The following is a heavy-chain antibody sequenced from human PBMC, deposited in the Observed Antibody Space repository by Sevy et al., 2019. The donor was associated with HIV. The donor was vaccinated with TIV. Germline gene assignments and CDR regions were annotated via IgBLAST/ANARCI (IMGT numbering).Heavy chain of an antibody. J-gene: IGHJ6*02. V-gene: IGHV3-15*01. CDR3: STDIIVQSGYSYDFSTFNPDLPHNSGADV. CDR2: IRNDPDGGTT. Sequence: GGSLRLSCTASGFTFRNAWMTWVRQVPGKGLEWVGRIRNDPDGGTTDYAAAVRGRFTISRDDSKNTLYLQMNSLKTDDTAVYYCSTDIIVQSGYSYDFSTFNPDLPHNSGADVSGQGTSVTVSS. CDR1: GFTFRNAW. D-gene: IGHD5-12*01.